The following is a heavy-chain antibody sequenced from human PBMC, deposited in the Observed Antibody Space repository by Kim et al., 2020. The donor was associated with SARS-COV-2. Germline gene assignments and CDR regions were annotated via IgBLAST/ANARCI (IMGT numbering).Heavy chain of an antibody. Sequence: GGSLRLSCAASGFTFNIFAMTWVRQAPGKGLEWVSAISGSGGRTDYADSVQGRFTMSRDNSKKTVYRQMDNLGAEDTALYYCAKEEAAAVPGNWLDSWGRGTLVTVSA. V-gene: IGHV3-23*01. CDR1: GFTFNIFA. D-gene: IGHD3-10*02. CDR2: ISGSGGRT. J-gene: IGHJ5*01. CDR3: AKEEAAAVPGNWLDS.